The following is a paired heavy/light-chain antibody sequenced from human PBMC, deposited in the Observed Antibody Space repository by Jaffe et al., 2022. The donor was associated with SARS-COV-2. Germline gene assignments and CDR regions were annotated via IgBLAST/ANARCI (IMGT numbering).Light chain of an antibody. CDR2: KVS. J-gene: IGKJ4*01. Sequence: DVVMTQSPLSLPVTLGQPASISCRSSQSLVYSDEYTFLNWFQQRPGQCPRRLIYKVSNRDSGVPDRFSGSGSGTDFTLNISRVEAEDVGIYYCMQATHWPLTFGGGTKVEIK. CDR1: QSLVYSDEYTF. V-gene: IGKV2-30*01. CDR3: MQATHWPLT.
Heavy chain of an antibody. CDR2: INSDGSGT. V-gene: IGHV3-74*01. J-gene: IGHJ4*02. CDR3: ARIAVAGPDDF. Sequence: EVQLVESGGGLVQPGGSLRLSCAASGFNFSNYWMHWVRQVPEKGLVWVSRINSDGSGTTYADSVKGRFTISRDNAKNTLYLQMNSLRAEDTAVYYCARIAVAGPDDFWGQGTLVTVSS. D-gene: IGHD6-19*01. CDR1: GFNFSNYW.